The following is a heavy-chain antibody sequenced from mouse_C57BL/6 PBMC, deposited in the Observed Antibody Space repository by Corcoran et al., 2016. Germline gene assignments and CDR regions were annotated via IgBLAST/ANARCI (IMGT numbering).Heavy chain of an antibody. Sequence: QIQLVQSGPELKKPGETVKISCKASGYTITTYGMSWVKQAPGKGLKWMGWINTYSGVPTYADDFKGRFAFSLETSASTAYLQINNLKNEDTATYFCARGGSDYYAMDYWGQGTSVTVSS. V-gene: IGHV9-3*01. CDR2: INTYSGVP. CDR1: GYTITTYG. J-gene: IGHJ4*01. CDR3: ARGGSDYYAMDY.